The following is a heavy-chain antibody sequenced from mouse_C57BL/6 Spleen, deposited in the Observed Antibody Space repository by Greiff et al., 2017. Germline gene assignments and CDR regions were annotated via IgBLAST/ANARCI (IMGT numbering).Heavy chain of an antibody. CDR1: GFTFSDFY. J-gene: IGHJ4*01. CDR3: ARDAGVLYAMDY. V-gene: IGHV7-1*01. Sequence: EVKVVESGGGLVQSGRSLRLSCATSGFTFSDFYMEWVRQAPGKGLEWIAASRNKANDYTTEYSASVKGRFIVSRDTSQSILYLQMNALRAEDTAIYYCARDAGVLYAMDYWGQGTSVTVSS. CDR2: SRNKANDYTT.